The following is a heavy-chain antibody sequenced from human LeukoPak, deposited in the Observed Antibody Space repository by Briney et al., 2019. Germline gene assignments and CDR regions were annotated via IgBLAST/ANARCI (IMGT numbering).Heavy chain of an antibody. Sequence: SQTLSLTCTVSGGSISSGDYYWSWIRQPPGKGLEWIGYIYYNGSTYYNPSLKSRVTISVDTSKNQFSLKLSSVTAADTAVYYCARVVGANTGGVAFDIWGQGTMVTVSS. CDR3: ARVVGANTGGVAFDI. CDR1: GGSISSGDYY. V-gene: IGHV4-30-4*01. J-gene: IGHJ3*02. CDR2: IYYNGST. D-gene: IGHD1-26*01.